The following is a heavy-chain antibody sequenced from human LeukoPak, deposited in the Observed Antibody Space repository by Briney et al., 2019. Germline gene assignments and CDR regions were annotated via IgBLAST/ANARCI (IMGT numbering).Heavy chain of an antibody. CDR1: GGSISSYY. CDR2: IYTSGST. J-gene: IGHJ4*02. D-gene: IGHD6-13*01. Sequence: SETLSLTCTVSGGSISSYYWSWIRQPAGKGLEWIGRIYTSGSTNYNPSLKSRVTMSVDTSKNQFSLKLSSVTAADTAVYYCARYVGFPGYSSSWRGYYFDYWGQGTLVTVSS. CDR3: ARYVGFPGYSSSWRGYYFDY. V-gene: IGHV4-4*07.